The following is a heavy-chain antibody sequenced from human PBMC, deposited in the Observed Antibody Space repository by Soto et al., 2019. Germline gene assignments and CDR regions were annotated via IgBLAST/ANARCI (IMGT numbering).Heavy chain of an antibody. D-gene: IGHD2-2*01. CDR2: ISLYSDGT. CDR3: ARVVPGAEAWFGP. CDR1: GYTFSNYG. J-gene: IGHJ5*02. Sequence: ASVKVSFKTSGYTFSNYGITWLRQAPGQPLEWLGWISLYSDGTNYAQKFQGRVSMTTDTSTTTAYMELRSLRSDDTAVYYCARVVPGAEAWFGPWGQGTLVNVSS. V-gene: IGHV1-18*01.